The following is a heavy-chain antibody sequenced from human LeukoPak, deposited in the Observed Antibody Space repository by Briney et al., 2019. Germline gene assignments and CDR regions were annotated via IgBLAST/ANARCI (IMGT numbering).Heavy chain of an antibody. V-gene: IGHV3-73*01. CDR2: IRSKANSYAT. CDR1: GFTFSGSA. Sequence: GGFLRLSCAASGFTFSGSAMHWVRQASGKGLEWVGRIRSKANSYATAYAASVKGRFTISRDDSKNTAYLQMNSLKTEDTAVYYCARERWYYYDSSGYIWGQGTLVTVSS. J-gene: IGHJ4*02. CDR3: ARERWYYYDSSGYI. D-gene: IGHD3-22*01.